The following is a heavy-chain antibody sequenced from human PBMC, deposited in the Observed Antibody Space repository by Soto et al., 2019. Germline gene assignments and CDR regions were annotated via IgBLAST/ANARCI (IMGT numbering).Heavy chain of an antibody. J-gene: IGHJ5*01. CDR3: ARGRYCLTGRCFPNWFDS. CDR1: GDSISSADYY. D-gene: IGHD7-27*01. CDR2: IFYSGTT. Sequence: PSETLSLTCTVSGDSISSADYYWSWIRQTPGKGLEWIGHIFYSGTTYYNPSLKSRLTISVDTSKNHFSLRLTSVTAADTAVYFCARGRYCLTGRCFPNWFDSWGQGALVTVSS. V-gene: IGHV4-30-4*01.